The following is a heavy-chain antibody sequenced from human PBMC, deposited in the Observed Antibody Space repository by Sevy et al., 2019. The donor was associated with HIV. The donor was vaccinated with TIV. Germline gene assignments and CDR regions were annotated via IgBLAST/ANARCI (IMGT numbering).Heavy chain of an antibody. J-gene: IGHJ4*02. CDR1: GGPFTIST. CDR3: AGENAWGRGYS. V-gene: IGHV4-59*08. Sequence: SETLSLPCPFSGGPFTISTWTWIRQPPGKGLEWIANIFYNGHINYNPALKSRVTLSLDTSKNQFSLRLSSVTAADTAMYYCAGENAWGRGYSWGQGTLVTVSS. CDR2: IFYNGHI. D-gene: IGHD1-26*01.